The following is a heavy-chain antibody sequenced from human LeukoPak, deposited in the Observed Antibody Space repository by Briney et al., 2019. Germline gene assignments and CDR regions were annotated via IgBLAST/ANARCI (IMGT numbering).Heavy chain of an antibody. J-gene: IGHJ4*02. CDR2: NSGSGGST. D-gene: IGHD6-19*01. Sequence: SLRLSCAASGFTFSSYAMSWVRQAPGKGLEWGSANSGSGGSTYYADSVKVRFTISRDNSKNTLYLQMNSLRAEDTAVYYCAKDQVVAGTDYWGQGTLVTVSS. V-gene: IGHV3-23*01. CDR1: GFTFSSYA. CDR3: AKDQVVAGTDY.